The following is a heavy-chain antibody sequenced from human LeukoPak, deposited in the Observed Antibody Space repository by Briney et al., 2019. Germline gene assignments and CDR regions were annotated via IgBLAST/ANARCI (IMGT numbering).Heavy chain of an antibody. Sequence: GGSLRLSCAASGFTFNTYSMKWVRQAPGKGLEWVSAISGSGGSTYYADSVKGRFTISRDNSKNTLYLQMNSLRAEDTAVYYCAKGWKAVVPAASYGFDYWGQGTLVTVSS. D-gene: IGHD2-2*01. CDR3: AKGWKAVVPAASYGFDY. CDR2: ISGSGGST. V-gene: IGHV3-23*01. CDR1: GFTFNTYS. J-gene: IGHJ4*02.